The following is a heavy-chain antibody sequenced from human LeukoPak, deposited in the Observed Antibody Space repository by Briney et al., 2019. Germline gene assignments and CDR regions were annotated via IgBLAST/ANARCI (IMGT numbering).Heavy chain of an antibody. CDR1: GFTFSDYY. V-gene: IGHV3-11*06. D-gene: IGHD4-17*01. Sequence: KTGGSLRLSCAASGFTFSDYYMSWIRQAPGKGLEGVSYISSSSRDTNYADSVKGRFTISRDNAKNSLYLQMNSLRAEDTAVYYCARGSYGDGEDWGQGTLVTVSS. CDR2: ISSSSRDT. J-gene: IGHJ4*02. CDR3: ARGSYGDGED.